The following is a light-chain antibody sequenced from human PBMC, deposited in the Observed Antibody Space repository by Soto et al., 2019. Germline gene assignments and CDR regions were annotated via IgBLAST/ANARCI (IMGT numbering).Light chain of an antibody. CDR3: QQYGSSAYT. J-gene: IGKJ2*01. CDR2: GAS. Sequence: EIVLTQSPDTLSLSPGERATLSCRTSQSVSSNYLAWYQQKLGQAPRLLIYGASSRATGIPDRFSGSGSGTDFTLTISRLEPEDFAVYYCQQYGSSAYTFGQGIKLEIK. V-gene: IGKV3-20*01. CDR1: QSVSSNY.